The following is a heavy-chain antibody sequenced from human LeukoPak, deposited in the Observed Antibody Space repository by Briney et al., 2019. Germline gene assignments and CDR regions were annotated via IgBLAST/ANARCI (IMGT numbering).Heavy chain of an antibody. D-gene: IGHD5-12*01. Sequence: SETLSLTCTVSGVSISSYYWSWIRQPPGKGLEWIGYIYYSGSTNYNPSLKSRVTISVDTSKNQFSLKLSSVTAADTAVYYCARDRLRNWFDPWGQGTLVTVSS. CDR3: ARDRLRNWFDP. CDR2: IYYSGST. J-gene: IGHJ5*02. CDR1: GVSISSYY. V-gene: IGHV4-59*01.